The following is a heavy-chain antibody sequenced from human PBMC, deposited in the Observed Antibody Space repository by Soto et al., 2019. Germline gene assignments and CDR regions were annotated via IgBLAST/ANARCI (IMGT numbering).Heavy chain of an antibody. Sequence: SVKVSCKASGGTFSSYAISWVRQAPGQGLEWMGGIIPIFGTANYAQKFQGRVTITADESTSTAYMELSSLRSEDTAVYYCAKDTTRDIVVVVAATFAFDIWGQGTMVTVSS. V-gene: IGHV1-69*13. D-gene: IGHD2-15*01. CDR3: AKDTTRDIVVVVAATFAFDI. CDR1: GGTFSSYA. J-gene: IGHJ3*02. CDR2: IIPIFGTA.